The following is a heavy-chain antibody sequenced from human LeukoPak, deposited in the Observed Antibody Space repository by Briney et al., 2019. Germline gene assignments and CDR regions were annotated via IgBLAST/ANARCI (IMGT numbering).Heavy chain of an antibody. V-gene: IGHV4-59*08. CDR2: IYYSGST. D-gene: IGHD3-22*01. J-gene: IGHJ3*02. Sequence: SETLSLTCTVSGGSISSYYWSWIRQPPGKGLEWIGYIYYSGSTNYNPSLKSRVTISVDTSKNQFSLKLSSVTAADTAVYYCARHDEYYYDSSGYYPFGAFDIRGQGTMVTVSS. CDR1: GGSISSYY. CDR3: ARHDEYYYDSSGYYPFGAFDI.